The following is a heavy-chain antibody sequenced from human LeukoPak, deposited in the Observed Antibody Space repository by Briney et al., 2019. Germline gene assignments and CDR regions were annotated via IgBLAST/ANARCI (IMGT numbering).Heavy chain of an antibody. CDR3: TKDQEVATIGGYFHS. J-gene: IGHJ4*03. Sequence: GGSLRLSCEGSGFIFRSFAMNWVRQVPGKGLEWVSSISGNGRDTYYADSVKGRFTISIDSPKNTLYLQMNSLLTDDTAVYYCTKDQEVATIGGYFHSWGQGALVTVSP. V-gene: IGHV3-23*01. CDR1: GFIFRSFA. D-gene: IGHD5-24*01. CDR2: ISGNGRDT.